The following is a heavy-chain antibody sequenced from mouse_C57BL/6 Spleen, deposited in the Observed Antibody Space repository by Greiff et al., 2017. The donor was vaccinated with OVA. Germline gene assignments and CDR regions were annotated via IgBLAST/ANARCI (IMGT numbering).Heavy chain of an antibody. Sequence: QVQLQQPGAELVRPGSSVKLSCKASGYTFTSYWMHWVKQRPIQGLEWIGNIDPSDSETHYNQKFKDKATLTVDKSSSTAYMQLSSLTSEDSAVYYCARVELTGSYWYFDVWGTGTTVTVSS. J-gene: IGHJ1*03. D-gene: IGHD4-1*01. CDR1: GYTFTSYW. CDR2: IDPSDSET. CDR3: ARVELTGSYWYFDV. V-gene: IGHV1-52*01.